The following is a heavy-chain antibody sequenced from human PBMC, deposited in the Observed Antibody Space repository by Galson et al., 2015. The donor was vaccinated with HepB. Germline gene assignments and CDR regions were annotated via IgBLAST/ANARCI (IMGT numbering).Heavy chain of an antibody. V-gene: IGHV3-48*04. CDR2: ISSSSSTI. D-gene: IGHD1-26*01. CDR3: AESGMWPDYYYYGMDV. Sequence: LRLSCAASGFPFSSYSMNWVRQAPGKGLEWVSYISSSSSTIYYADSVKGRFTISRDNAKNSLYLQMNSLRAEDTAVYYCAESGMWPDYYYYGMDVWGQGTTVTVSS. J-gene: IGHJ6*02. CDR1: GFPFSSYS.